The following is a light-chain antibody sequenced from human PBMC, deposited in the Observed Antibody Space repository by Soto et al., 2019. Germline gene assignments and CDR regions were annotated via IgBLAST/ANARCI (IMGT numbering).Light chain of an antibody. CDR2: GAS. CDR1: QSVSSN. J-gene: IGKJ2*01. CDR3: QQYSNWYT. Sequence: EIVMTQSPATLSVSPGERATLSCRASQSVSSNLAWYQQKPGQAPRLLIYGASTRATGIAARFSGSGSGTEFTLTISSLQSEDFAVYYCQQYSNWYTFGQGTKLEIK. V-gene: IGKV3-15*01.